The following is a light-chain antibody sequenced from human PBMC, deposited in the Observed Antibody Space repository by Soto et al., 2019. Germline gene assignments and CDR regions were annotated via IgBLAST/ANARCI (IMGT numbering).Light chain of an antibody. CDR1: SSDVGGYNY. Sequence: QSALPQPRSVSGSPGQSVTISCTGTSSDVGGYNYVSWYQQHPGKAPKLMISDVSKRPSGVPDRFSGSKSGNTASLTISGLQAEDEADYYCCSYAGSYTDVFGTGTKLTVL. J-gene: IGLJ1*01. CDR3: CSYAGSYTDV. V-gene: IGLV2-11*01. CDR2: DVS.